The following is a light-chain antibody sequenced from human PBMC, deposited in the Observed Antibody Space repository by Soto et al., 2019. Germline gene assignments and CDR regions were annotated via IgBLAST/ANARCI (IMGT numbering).Light chain of an antibody. V-gene: IGKV1-39*01. J-gene: IGKJ1*01. CDR2: AAS. CDR1: QNVNFY. CDR3: QQSYSSPRA. Sequence: RMTHYQTTLSASVRDRLTITCRASQNVNFYVNWYQQKPGKAPKVLIYAASSLQSGVPSRFSGSGSGTDFTLTITSLQPEDFATYYCQQSYSSPRAFGQGTKVDIK.